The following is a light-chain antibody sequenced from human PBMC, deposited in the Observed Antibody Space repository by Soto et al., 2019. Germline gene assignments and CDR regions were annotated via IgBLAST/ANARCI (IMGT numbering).Light chain of an antibody. Sequence: DIQMTQSPSSLSASVGDSVTITCRASQSVSTYLNWYQQKPGKAPKLLVYAASTLERGVPSRFSGSGSGTDFALTIRSLQPEDFATYYCQQSYSTPFTFGPGTIVDIK. CDR3: QQSYSTPFT. V-gene: IGKV1-39*01. CDR2: AAS. CDR1: QSVSTY. J-gene: IGKJ3*01.